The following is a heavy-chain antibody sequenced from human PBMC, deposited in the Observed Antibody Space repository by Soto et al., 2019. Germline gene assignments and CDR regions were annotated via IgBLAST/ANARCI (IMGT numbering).Heavy chain of an antibody. V-gene: IGHV4-31*03. CDR1: GGSISSGGYY. CDR2: IYYSGST. D-gene: IGHD3-22*01. CDR3: ARGDETYYYDSSHNWFDP. Sequence: SETLSLTCTVSGGSISSGGYYRSWIRQHPGKGLEWIGYIYYSGSTYYNPSLKSRVTISVDTSKNQFSLKLSSVTAADTAVYYCARGDETYYYDSSHNWFDPWRQGTLVPVSS. J-gene: IGHJ5*02.